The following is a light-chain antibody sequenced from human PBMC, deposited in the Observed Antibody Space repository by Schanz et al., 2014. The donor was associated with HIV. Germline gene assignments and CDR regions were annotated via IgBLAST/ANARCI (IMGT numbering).Light chain of an antibody. CDR3: AAWDDSLSAWV. J-gene: IGLJ3*02. V-gene: IGLV1-44*01. CDR2: SIS. CDR1: TSNIGRYT. Sequence: QSVLTQPPSVSGTPGQRVTISCSGSTSNIGRYTVNWYQHLPGTAPKFLIYSISQRPSGVPDRFSGSGSGASASLAISGLQSEDEADYYCAAWDDSLSAWVFGGGTKLTVL.